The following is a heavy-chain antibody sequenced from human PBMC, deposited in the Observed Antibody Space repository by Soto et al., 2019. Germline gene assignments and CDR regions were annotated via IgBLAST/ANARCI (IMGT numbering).Heavy chain of an antibody. Sequence: GGSLRLSCAASGFTFSDHYLDWLRQAPGKGLEWVGRIRTQTNSYLTEYAASVKGKFTISRDDSKSSLYLQMNSLKTEDTAVYYCARGSSSCRGGHGYFDYWGQGALVTVSS. J-gene: IGHJ4*02. CDR2: IRTQTNSYLT. CDR3: ARGSSSCRGGHGYFDY. D-gene: IGHD2-15*01. CDR1: GFTFSDHY. V-gene: IGHV3-72*01.